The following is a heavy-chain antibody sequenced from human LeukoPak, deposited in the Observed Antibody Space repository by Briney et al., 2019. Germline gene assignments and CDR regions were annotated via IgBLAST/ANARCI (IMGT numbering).Heavy chain of an antibody. V-gene: IGHV4-59*13. D-gene: IGHD6-13*01. CDR1: NGFISGYY. CDR2: IYSTGST. CDR3: VRTIAAGSLTP. J-gene: IGHJ5*02. Sequence: PSETLSLTCSVSNGFISGYYWTWIRQPPGKRLEWLGYIYSTGSTNYNPSLKSRIAISVDTSKNQFYLNLTSVGAADTAVYFCVRTIAAGSLTPWGQGTLVTVSS.